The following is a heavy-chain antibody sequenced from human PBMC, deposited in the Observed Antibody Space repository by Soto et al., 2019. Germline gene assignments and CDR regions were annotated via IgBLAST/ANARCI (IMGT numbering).Heavy chain of an antibody. CDR1: GFTFSYYG. CDR3: ARGNNQGTRLFDY. Sequence: QVQLVESGGGVVQPGRSLRLACAASGFTFSYYGMHWVRQAPGKGLEWLTVIWYDGSDKYYADSVKGRFTISRDNSKNPLYLQMNSLTAEDTAVYYCARGNNQGTRLFDYWGQGTLVTVSS. CDR2: IWYDGSDK. V-gene: IGHV3-33*01. D-gene: IGHD1-1*01. J-gene: IGHJ4*02.